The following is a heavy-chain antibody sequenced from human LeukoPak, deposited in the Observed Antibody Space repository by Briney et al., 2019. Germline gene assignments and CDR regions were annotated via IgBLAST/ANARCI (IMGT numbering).Heavy chain of an antibody. J-gene: IGHJ4*02. CDR1: GFSLRTSGMC. V-gene: IGHV2-70*11. D-gene: IGHD3-22*01. Sequence: SGPTLVKPTQTLTLTCTFSGFSLRTSGMCVSWIRQPPGKALEWLARIDRDDDKYYSTSLKTRLTISKDTSKRQVVLTMTNMDPVDTATYYCARIVTYYYDSSGYSPNYYFDYWGQGTLVTVSS. CDR3: ARIVTYYYDSSGYSPNYYFDY. CDR2: IDRDDDK.